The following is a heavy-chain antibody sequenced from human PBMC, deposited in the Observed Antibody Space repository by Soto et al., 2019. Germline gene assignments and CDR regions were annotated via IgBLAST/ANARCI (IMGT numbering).Heavy chain of an antibody. CDR3: ARIPFNWGRELPDY. J-gene: IGHJ4*02. V-gene: IGHV3-33*01. CDR1: GFTFSIYG. Sequence: QVQLVESGGGVVQPGRSLRLSCAASGFTFSIYGMQWVRQAPGKGLEWVSVIWFDGDNKYYTDSVRGRFTDSRDNSKNTLYLQMTSLSVEGTAGYYFARIPFNWGRELPDYWGQGTLFTVSS. D-gene: IGHD1-26*01. CDR2: IWFDGDNK.